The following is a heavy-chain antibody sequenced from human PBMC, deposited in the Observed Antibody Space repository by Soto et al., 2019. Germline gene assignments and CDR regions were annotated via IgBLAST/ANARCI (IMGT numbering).Heavy chain of an antibody. D-gene: IGHD1-26*01. CDR2: IYASGSP. CDR1: DGSVSVYY. CDR3: ARGVGSSPPQY. V-gene: IGHV4-59*02. Sequence: QVQLQESGPGQVKPSETLSLTCTISDGSVSVYYWSWIRQSTGQGLEWIGYIYASGSPYYNPSLRSRVTISADTSKNQISLKLTSPTAADTAVYYCARGVGSSPPQYWGRGTLVTVSS. J-gene: IGHJ4*02.